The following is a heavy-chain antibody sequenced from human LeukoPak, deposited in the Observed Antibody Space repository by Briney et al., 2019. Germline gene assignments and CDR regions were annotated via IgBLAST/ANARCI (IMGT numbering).Heavy chain of an antibody. J-gene: IGHJ4*02. Sequence: GGSLRLSCAASGFTFSSHWMTWVRQAPGKGLEWVSAISGSGGSTYYADSVKGRFTISRDNSKNTLYLQMNSLRAEDTAVYYCAKGYSFLGTLDYWGQGTLVTVSS. CDR2: ISGSGGST. V-gene: IGHV3-23*01. D-gene: IGHD3-3*01. CDR3: AKGYSFLGTLDY. CDR1: GFTFSSHW.